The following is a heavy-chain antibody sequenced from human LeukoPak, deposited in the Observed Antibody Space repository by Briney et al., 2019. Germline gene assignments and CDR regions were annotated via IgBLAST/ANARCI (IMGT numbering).Heavy chain of an antibody. CDR3: AKYAMREIFFGDY. D-gene: IGHD3-3*01. CDR1: GGSFSGYY. V-gene: IGHV3-23*01. CDR2: ISAGATRT. J-gene: IGHJ4*02. Sequence: ETLSLTCAVYGGSFSGYYWSWVRQAPGKGLEWVSGISAGATRTYYAGSVKGRFTISRDNSMNTLYLHMNSLRAEDTAVYYCAKYAMREIFFGDYWGQGTLVAVSS.